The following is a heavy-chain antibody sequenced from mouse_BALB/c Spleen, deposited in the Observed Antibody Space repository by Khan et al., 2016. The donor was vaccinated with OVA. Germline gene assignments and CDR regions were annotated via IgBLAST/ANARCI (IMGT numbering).Heavy chain of an antibody. D-gene: IGHD1-1*01. V-gene: IGHV1-18*01. J-gene: IGHJ3*01. CDR2: INPYNGFT. CDR3: ARGDYYGSNSWFPY. CDR1: GYSFTDYT. Sequence: EVQLQESGPELVKPGASMKISCKTSGYSFTDYTMNWVKQSHGKNLEWIGLINPYNGFTTYNQEFKAKATLTVDKSSSTAYMELISLTSEDSAVYYCARGDYYGSNSWFPYWGQGTLVTVSA.